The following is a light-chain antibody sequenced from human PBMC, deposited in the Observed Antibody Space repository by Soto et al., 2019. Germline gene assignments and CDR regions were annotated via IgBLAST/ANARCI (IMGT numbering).Light chain of an antibody. V-gene: IGKV3-20*01. CDR1: QTVRNNY. CDR3: QQYENYWT. J-gene: IGKJ1*01. CDR2: GAS. Sequence: EVVLTQSPGTLSLSPGERATLSCRASQTVRNNYLAWYQQKPGQAPXLLIYGASTRATGIPARFSGSGSGTEFTLTISSLQPEDFGIYYCQQYENYWTFGQGTKVDIK.